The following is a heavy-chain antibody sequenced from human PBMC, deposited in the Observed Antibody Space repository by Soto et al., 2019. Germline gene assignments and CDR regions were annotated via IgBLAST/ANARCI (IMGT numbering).Heavy chain of an antibody. CDR2: IDWDDDK. CDR1: WVSLSTKRIW. CDR3: ARILGSNGMDV. J-gene: IGHJ6*02. Sequence: GDALINTKRSLRETCTFSWVSLSTKRIWLSWIRQPPGKALEWLALIDWDDDKYYSTSLKTRLTISKDTSKNQVVLTMTNMDPVDTATYYCARILGSNGMDVWGQGNKVTGSS. V-gene: IGHV2-70*01. D-gene: IGHD3-16*01.